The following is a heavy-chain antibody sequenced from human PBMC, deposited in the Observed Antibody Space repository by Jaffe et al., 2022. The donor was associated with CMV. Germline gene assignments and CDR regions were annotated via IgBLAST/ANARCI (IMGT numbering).Heavy chain of an antibody. Sequence: QVTLRESGPALVKPTQTLTLTCSFSGFSLTTRGLCVTWIRQPPGKALEWVARIDWDDDKYYSTSLKTRLTISKDTSKNQVVLTMTNMDPVDTATYYCARACVGSDDCRPRAAFDIWGQGTVVTVSS. V-gene: IGHV2-70*13. CDR1: GFSLTTRGLC. CDR3: ARACVGSDDCRPRAAFDI. J-gene: IGHJ3*02. CDR2: IDWDDDK. D-gene: IGHD2-21*02.